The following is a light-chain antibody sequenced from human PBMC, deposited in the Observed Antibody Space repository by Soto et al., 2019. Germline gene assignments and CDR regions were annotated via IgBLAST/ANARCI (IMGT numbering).Light chain of an antibody. J-gene: IGLJ3*02. CDR3: VLCMGSGIWL. Sequence: QAVVTQEPSFSVSPGGTVTLTCGLSSGSVSISYYPSWYQQTPGQAPRTLIYSTNSRSSGVPDRFSGSILGNKAALTITGAQADDESNYYCVLCMGSGIWLFGGGTKLTVL. CDR2: STN. V-gene: IGLV8-61*01. CDR1: SGSVSISYY.